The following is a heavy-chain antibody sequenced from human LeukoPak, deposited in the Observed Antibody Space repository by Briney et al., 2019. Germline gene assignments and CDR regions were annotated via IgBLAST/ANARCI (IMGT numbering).Heavy chain of an antibody. CDR1: GFTFSSYS. Sequence: GGSLRLSCAASGFTFSSYSMNWVRRAPGKGLEWVSYISSSSSTIYYADSVKGRFTISRDNAKNSLYLQMNSLRAEDTAVYYCADRSTSGRMDVWGQGTTVTVSS. V-gene: IGHV3-48*01. CDR2: ISSSSSTI. J-gene: IGHJ6*02. D-gene: IGHD2-2*01. CDR3: ADRSTSGRMDV.